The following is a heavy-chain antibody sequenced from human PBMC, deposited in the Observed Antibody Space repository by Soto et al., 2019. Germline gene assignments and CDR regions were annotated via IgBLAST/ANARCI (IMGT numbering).Heavy chain of an antibody. CDR2: ISGSGGST. CDR3: AKGGPTMVRGVIIPRTYYFDY. Sequence: EVQLLESGGGLVQPGGSLRLSCAASGFTFSSYAMSWVRQAPGKGLEWVSAISGSGGSTYYADSVKGRFTISSDNSKNTLERQMNSPGAEDTAVYYCAKGGPTMVRGVIIPRTYYFDYWGQGTLVTVAS. CDR1: GFTFSSYA. D-gene: IGHD3-10*01. J-gene: IGHJ4*02. V-gene: IGHV3-23*01.